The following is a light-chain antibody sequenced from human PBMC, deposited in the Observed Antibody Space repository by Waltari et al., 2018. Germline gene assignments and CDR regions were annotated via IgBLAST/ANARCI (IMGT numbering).Light chain of an antibody. CDR1: QSVSRT. J-gene: IGKJ1*01. Sequence: EIVLTQSPGTLSLSPGASATLSCRASQSVSRTLAWYQQKPGQAPRLLIYGASTRATGIPERFSGGGSGTDFSLTISRLEPEDFAVYYCQHYVRLPVTFGQGTKVEIK. V-gene: IGKV3-20*01. CDR2: GAS. CDR3: QHYVRLPVT.